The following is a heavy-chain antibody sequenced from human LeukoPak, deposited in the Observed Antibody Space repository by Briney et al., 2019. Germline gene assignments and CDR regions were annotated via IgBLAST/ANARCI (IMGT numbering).Heavy chain of an antibody. CDR1: GFTFSSYA. J-gene: IGHJ2*01. D-gene: IGHD3-9*01. CDR3: AKTSHYDILTGYSSYWYFDL. Sequence: GSLRLSCAASGFTFSSYAMSWVRQAPGKGLEWVSAISGSGGSTYYADSVKGRFTISRDNSKNTLYLQMNSLRAEDTAVYYCAKTSHYDILTGYSSYWYFDLWGRGTLVTVSS. CDR2: ISGSGGST. V-gene: IGHV3-23*01.